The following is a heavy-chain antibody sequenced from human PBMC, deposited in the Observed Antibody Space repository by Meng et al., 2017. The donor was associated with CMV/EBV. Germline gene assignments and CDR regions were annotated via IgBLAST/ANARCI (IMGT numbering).Heavy chain of an antibody. CDR2: ISSSGSTI. CDR3: ARRWGYSLDY. Sequence: GESLKISCAASGFTFSDYYMSWIRQAPGKGLEWVSYISSSGSTIYYADSVKGRFTISRDNSKNSLYLQMNSLRAEDTAVYYCARRWGYSLDYWGQGTLVTVSS. V-gene: IGHV3-11*01. J-gene: IGHJ4*02. CDR1: GFTFSDYY. D-gene: IGHD4-23*01.